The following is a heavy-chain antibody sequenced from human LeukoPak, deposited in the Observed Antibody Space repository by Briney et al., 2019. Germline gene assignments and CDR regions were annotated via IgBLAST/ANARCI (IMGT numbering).Heavy chain of an antibody. J-gene: IGHJ4*02. CDR1: GYTFTSYY. D-gene: IGHD3-22*01. V-gene: IGHV1-46*01. CDR3: ARVEDYYDSSGYYYGY. CDR2: INPSGGST. Sequence: ASVKVSCKASGYTFTSYYMHWVRQAPGQGLEWMGIINPSGGSTSYAQKFQGRVTMTRDTSTSTVHMELSSLRSEDTAVYYCARVEDYYDSSGYYYGYWGQGTLVTVSS.